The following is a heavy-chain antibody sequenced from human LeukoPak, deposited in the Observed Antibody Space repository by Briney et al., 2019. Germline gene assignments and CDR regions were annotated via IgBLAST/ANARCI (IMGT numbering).Heavy chain of an antibody. D-gene: IGHD1-26*01. Sequence: ASVKVSCKASGYTFTSYDINWVRQATGQGLEWMGWMNPNSGNTGYAQKFQGRVTMTRNTSISTAYMELSSLRDEDTAVYYCAKDQRWESPHYLDSWGQGTLVTVSS. CDR3: AKDQRWESPHYLDS. J-gene: IGHJ4*02. CDR2: MNPNSGNT. V-gene: IGHV1-8*01. CDR1: GYTFTSYD.